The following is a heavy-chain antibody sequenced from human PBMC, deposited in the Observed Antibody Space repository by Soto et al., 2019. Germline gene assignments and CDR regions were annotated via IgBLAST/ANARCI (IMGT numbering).Heavy chain of an antibody. J-gene: IGHJ6*02. Sequence: GESLKISCKGSGYSFTSYWIGWVRQMPGKGLEWMGIIYPGDSDTRYSPSFQGQVTISADKSISTAYLQWSSLKASDTAMYYCARPVLLWFGELSDGMDVWGQGTTVTVSS. CDR2: IYPGDSDT. CDR1: GYSFTSYW. D-gene: IGHD3-10*01. V-gene: IGHV5-51*01. CDR3: ARPVLLWFGELSDGMDV.